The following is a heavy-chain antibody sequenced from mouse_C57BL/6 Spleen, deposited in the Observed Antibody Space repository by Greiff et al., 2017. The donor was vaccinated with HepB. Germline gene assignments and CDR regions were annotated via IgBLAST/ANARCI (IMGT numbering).Heavy chain of an antibody. CDR1: GYTFTSYG. J-gene: IGHJ4*01. CDR2: IYPRSGNT. CDR3: ASRYDYGAMDY. V-gene: IGHV1-81*01. Sequence: QVQLKESGAELARPGASVKLSCKASGYTFTSYGISWVKQRTGQGLEWIGEIYPRSGNTYYNEKFKGKATLTADKSSSTAYMELRSLTSEDSEVYFCASRYDYGAMDYWGQGTSVTVSS. D-gene: IGHD1-1*02.